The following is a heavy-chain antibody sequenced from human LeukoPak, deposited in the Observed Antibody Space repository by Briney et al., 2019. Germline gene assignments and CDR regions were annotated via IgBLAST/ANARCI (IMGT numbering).Heavy chain of an antibody. CDR2: INHSGST. CDR1: GGSFSGYY. Sequence: SETLSPTCAVYGGSFSGYYWSWIRQPPGKGLEWIGEINHSGSTNYNPSLKSRVTISVDTSKNQFSLKLSSVTAADTAVYYCARGLPYSSSWYWFDPWGQGTLVTVSS. J-gene: IGHJ5*02. D-gene: IGHD6-13*01. V-gene: IGHV4-34*01. CDR3: ARGLPYSSSWYWFDP.